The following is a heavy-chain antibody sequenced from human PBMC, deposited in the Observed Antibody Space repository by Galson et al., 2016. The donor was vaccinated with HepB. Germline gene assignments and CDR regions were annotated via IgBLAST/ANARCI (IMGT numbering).Heavy chain of an antibody. CDR2: MYYSGST. CDR1: GGSISSYY. D-gene: IGHD3-10*01. J-gene: IGHJ4*02. Sequence: LSLTCNVSGGSISSYYWSWIRQPPGKGLESIGYMYYSGSTNYNPSLKSRVTMSVDTAKNQFSLNLSSVTAADTAVYYCAREKMGSGSYKMWGQGTLVIVSS. CDR3: AREKMGSGSYKM. V-gene: IGHV4-59*01.